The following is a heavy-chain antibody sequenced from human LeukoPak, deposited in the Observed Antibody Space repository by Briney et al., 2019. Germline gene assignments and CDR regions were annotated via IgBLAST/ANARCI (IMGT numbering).Heavy chain of an antibody. J-gene: IGHJ6*03. V-gene: IGHV4-59*01. CDR1: GGSISSYY. D-gene: IGHD3-22*01. CDR2: IYYSGST. CDR3: ARLYYDSSGYRLYYYYYMDV. Sequence: SETLSLTCTVSGGSISSYYWSWIRQPPGKGLEWIGYIYYSGSTNYNPSLKSRVTISVDTSKNQFSLKLSSVTAADTAVYYCARLYYDSSGYRLYYYYYMDVWGKGTTVTVSS.